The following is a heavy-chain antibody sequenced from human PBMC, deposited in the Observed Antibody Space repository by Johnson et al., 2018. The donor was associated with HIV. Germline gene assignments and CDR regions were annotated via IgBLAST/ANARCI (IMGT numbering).Heavy chain of an antibody. CDR3: AKDIQAGTHDAFDI. CDR1: GFTFDDYA. J-gene: IGHJ3*02. V-gene: IGHV3-43D*03. CDR2: ISWDGGST. Sequence: VLLVESGGGVVQPGRSLRLSCAASGFTFDDYAMHWVRQAPGKGLEWVSLISWDGGSTYYADSVKGRFTISRDNSKNSLYLQMNSLRAEDTALYYCAKDIQAGTHDAFDIWGQGTMVTVSS. D-gene: IGHD1-7*01.